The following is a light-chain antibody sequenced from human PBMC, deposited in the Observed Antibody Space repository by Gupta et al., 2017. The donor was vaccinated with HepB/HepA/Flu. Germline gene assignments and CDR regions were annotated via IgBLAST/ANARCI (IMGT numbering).Light chain of an antibody. CDR2: DAS. Sequence: DIQMTQSPSSLSASVGDTVTITCQASQDISNYLNWYQQKPWKAPKLLIYDASNLETGGPSKFSGSGSGTDFTITISSLQPEDIATYYCQQYDNLPPFTFGPGTKVDIK. CDR3: QQYDNLPPFT. J-gene: IGKJ3*01. CDR1: QDISNY. V-gene: IGKV1-33*01.